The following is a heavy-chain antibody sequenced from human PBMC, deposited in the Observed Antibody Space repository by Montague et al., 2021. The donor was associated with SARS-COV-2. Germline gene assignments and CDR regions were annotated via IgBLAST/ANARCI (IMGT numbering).Heavy chain of an antibody. CDR2: LYYTGTA. CDR1: GGSFSRSDYH. V-gene: IGHV4-39*01. J-gene: IGHJ1*01. D-gene: IGHD5-12*01. CDR3: ARTVDSRSAGIFQH. Sequence: SETLSLTCTVSGGSFSRSDYHWGWIRQSPGKGLEWIVSLYYTGTAYYNPSLKSRVDISVDATRNQFSLRLSSVTAADTAVYYCARTVDSRSAGIFQHWGQGTLVIVSS.